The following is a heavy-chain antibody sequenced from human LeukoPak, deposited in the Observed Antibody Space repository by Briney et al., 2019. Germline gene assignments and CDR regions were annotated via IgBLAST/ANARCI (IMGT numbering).Heavy chain of an antibody. D-gene: IGHD2-2*02. CDR2: VSGSGGST. Sequence: PGGSLRLSCAASGFTFSSYAMSWVRQAPGKGLEWVSAVSGSGGSTYYADSVKGRFTISRDNSKNTLYLQMNSLRAEDTAVYYWAKDRPPPKCHLLYAYLDYWGQGTLVTVSS. J-gene: IGHJ4*02. CDR1: GFTFSSYA. CDR3: AKDRPPPKCHLLYAYLDY. V-gene: IGHV3-23*01.